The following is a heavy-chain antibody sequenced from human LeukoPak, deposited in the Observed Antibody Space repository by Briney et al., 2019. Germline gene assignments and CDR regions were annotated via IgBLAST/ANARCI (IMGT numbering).Heavy chain of an antibody. CDR3: AVTVVSQSLFDY. Sequence: PGGSLRLSCAASGFTFSSSWMSWVRQAPGKGLEWVANIKPDGSDKYYVDSVKGRFTISRDNAKNSLYLQMNSLRAEDPAVYYCAVTVVSQSLFDYWGQGTLVTVSS. J-gene: IGHJ4*02. V-gene: IGHV3-7*05. CDR1: GFTFSSSW. CDR2: IKPDGSDK. D-gene: IGHD4-23*01.